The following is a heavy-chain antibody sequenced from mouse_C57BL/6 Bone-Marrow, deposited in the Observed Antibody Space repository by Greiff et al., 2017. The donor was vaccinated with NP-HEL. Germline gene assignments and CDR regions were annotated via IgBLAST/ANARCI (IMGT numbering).Heavy chain of an antibody. CDR3: ARSGFITTVVFDY. V-gene: IGHV1-53*01. J-gene: IGHJ2*01. D-gene: IGHD1-1*01. Sequence: QLQQSGTELVKPGASVKLSCKASGYTFTSYWMHWVKQRPGQGLEWIGNINPSNGGTNYNEKFKSKATLTVDKSSSTAYMQLSSLTSEDSAVYYCARSGFITTVVFDYWGQGTTLTVSS. CDR1: GYTFTSYW. CDR2: INPSNGGT.